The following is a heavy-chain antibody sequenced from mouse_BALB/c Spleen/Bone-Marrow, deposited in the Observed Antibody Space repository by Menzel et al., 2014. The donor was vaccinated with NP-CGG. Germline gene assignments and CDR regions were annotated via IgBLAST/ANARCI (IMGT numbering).Heavy chain of an antibody. V-gene: IGHV2-6-7*01. CDR1: GFSLTGYG. Sequence: VKVVESGPGLVAPSQSLSITCTVSGFSLTGYGVNWVRQPPGKGLEWLGMIWGDGSTDYNSALKSRLSISKDNSKSQVFLKTNSLQTDDTARYYCARVPLLRSSYAMDYWGQGTSVTVSS. CDR2: IWGDGST. CDR3: ARVPLLRSSYAMDY. J-gene: IGHJ4*01. D-gene: IGHD1-1*01.